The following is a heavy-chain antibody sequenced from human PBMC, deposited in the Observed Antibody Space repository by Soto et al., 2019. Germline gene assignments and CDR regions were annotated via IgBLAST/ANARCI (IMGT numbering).Heavy chain of an antibody. Sequence: EVQLLESGGGLVQPGGSLRLSCAASGFIFSNYAMGWVRLAPGKGLEWVSVISSRGSTTYYADSVKGRFTISRDNSKTTLFLQMNSLRAEDTAVYLCVRDPEGYKGMVFDYWGQGTLVTVSS. J-gene: IGHJ4*02. CDR3: VRDPEGYKGMVFDY. CDR1: GFIFSNYA. CDR2: ISSRGSTT. D-gene: IGHD2-8*01. V-gene: IGHV3-23*01.